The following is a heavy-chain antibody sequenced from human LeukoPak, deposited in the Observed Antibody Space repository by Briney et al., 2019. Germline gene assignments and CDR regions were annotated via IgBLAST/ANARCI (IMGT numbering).Heavy chain of an antibody. V-gene: IGHV1-69-2*01. Sequence: GASVTVSCKASGYTFTDYYMHWVQQAPGKGLEWMGRVDPEDGETIYAEKFQGRVTITADTSTDTAYMELSSLRSEDTAVYYCATLGRFLEWSGLDYWGQGTLVTVSS. D-gene: IGHD3-3*01. CDR2: VDPEDGET. J-gene: IGHJ4*02. CDR3: ATLGRFLEWSGLDY. CDR1: GYTFTDYY.